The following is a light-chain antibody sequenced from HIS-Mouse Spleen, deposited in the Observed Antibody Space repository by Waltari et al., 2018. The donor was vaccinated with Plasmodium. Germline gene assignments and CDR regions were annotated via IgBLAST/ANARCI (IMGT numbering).Light chain of an antibody. CDR1: QCVSSY. V-gene: IGKV3-11*01. CDR3: QQRSNWPRVLT. Sequence: EIVLTQSPATLSLSPGERATLSCRASQCVSSYLAWYQQKPGQAPRLHIYDASNRATGSPDVCSGRMSGTDFTLTSSRLEPEDFAVYNCQQRSNWPRVLTFGGGTKVEIK. J-gene: IGKJ4*01. CDR2: DAS.